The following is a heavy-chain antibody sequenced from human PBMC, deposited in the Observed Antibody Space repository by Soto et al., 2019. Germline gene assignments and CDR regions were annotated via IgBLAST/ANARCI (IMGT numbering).Heavy chain of an antibody. Sequence: ASETLSLPCPVSGCSISSGGYYWSWIRQHPGKGLEWIGYIYYSGSTYYNPSLKSRVTISVDTSKNQFSLKLSSVTAADTAVYYCAREDCSSTSCYTRLKKRDAFDVWGQGTMVTVSS. V-gene: IGHV4-31*03. CDR2: IYYSGST. D-gene: IGHD2-2*02. CDR3: AREDCSSTSCYTRLKKRDAFDV. J-gene: IGHJ3*01. CDR1: GCSISSGGYY.